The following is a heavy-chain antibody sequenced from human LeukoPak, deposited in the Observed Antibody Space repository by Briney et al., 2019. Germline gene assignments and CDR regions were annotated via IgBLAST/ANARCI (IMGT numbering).Heavy chain of an antibody. V-gene: IGHV4-59*08. CDR3: ARSYYYGSGRLYYYYYYMDV. D-gene: IGHD3-10*01. Sequence: SETLSLTCTVSGGSISSYYWSWIRQPPGKGLEWIGYIYYSGSSNYNPSLKSRVTISVDTSKNQFSLKLSSVTAADTAVYYCARSYYYGSGRLYYYYYYMDVWGKGTTVTISS. CDR2: IYYSGSS. CDR1: GGSISSYY. J-gene: IGHJ6*03.